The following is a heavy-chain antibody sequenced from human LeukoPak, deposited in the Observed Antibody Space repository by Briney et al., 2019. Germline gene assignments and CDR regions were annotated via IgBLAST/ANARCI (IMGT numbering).Heavy chain of an antibody. D-gene: IGHD2-21*01. J-gene: IGHJ3*02. V-gene: IGHV3-23*01. CDR2: ISGNGVGT. CDR3: AKDQVISGSEASDI. CDR1: GFTFSDYY. Sequence: GGSLRLSCAASGFTFSDYYMSWIRQAPGKGLEWVSAISGNGVGTYYADSVKGRFTISRDNSWNTLYLQMNSLRAEDTAVYYCAKDQVISGSEASDIWGQGTMVAVSS.